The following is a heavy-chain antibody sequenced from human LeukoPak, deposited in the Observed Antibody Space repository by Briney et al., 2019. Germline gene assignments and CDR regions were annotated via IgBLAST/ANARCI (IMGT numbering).Heavy chain of an antibody. CDR2: IIPILGIA. J-gene: IGHJ5*02. D-gene: IGHD3-3*01. CDR3: ARVVGWLLYRSGNWFDP. V-gene: IGHV1-69*02. CDR1: GGTFSSYT. Sequence: SVKVSCKASGGTFSSYTISWVRQAPGQGLEWMGRIIPILGIANYAQKFQGRVTITADKSTSTAYMELSSLRSEDTAVYYCARVVGWLLYRSGNWFDPWGQGTLVTVSS.